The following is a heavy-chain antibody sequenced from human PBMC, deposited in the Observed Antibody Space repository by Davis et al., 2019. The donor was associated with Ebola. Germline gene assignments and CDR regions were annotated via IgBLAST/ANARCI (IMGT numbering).Heavy chain of an antibody. V-gene: IGHV1-2*02. Sequence: ASVKVSCKASGYTFTGYYMHWVRQAPGQGLEWMGWINPNSGGTNYAQKFQGRVTMTRDTSISTAYMELSRLRSDDTAVYYCARALFLGSWPYFDYWGQGTLVTVSS. CDR1: GYTFTGYY. J-gene: IGHJ4*02. CDR2: INPNSGGT. CDR3: ARALFLGSWPYFDY. D-gene: IGHD6-13*01.